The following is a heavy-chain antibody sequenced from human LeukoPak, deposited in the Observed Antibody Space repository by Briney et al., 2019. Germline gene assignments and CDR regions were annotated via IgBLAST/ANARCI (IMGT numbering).Heavy chain of an antibody. D-gene: IGHD3-3*01. Sequence: PGGSLRLSCAASGFTFSSYAMHWVRQAPGKGLEWVAVISYDGSNKYYADSVKGRFTISRDNSKNTLYLQMNSLRAEDTAVYYCARAYYDFWSGYSNYYYYGMDVWGQGTTVTVSS. CDR2: ISYDGSNK. V-gene: IGHV3-30*04. J-gene: IGHJ6*02. CDR1: GFTFSSYA. CDR3: ARAYYDFWSGYSNYYYYGMDV.